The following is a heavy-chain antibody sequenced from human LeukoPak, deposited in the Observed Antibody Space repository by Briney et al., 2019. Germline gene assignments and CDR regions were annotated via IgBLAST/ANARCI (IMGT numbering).Heavy chain of an antibody. V-gene: IGHV4-61*02. Sequence: SETLSLTCTVSGGSISSGSYYWSWIRQPAGKGLEWIVRIYTSGSTNYNPSLKSRVTISVDTSKNQFSLKLSSVTAADTAVYYCARDRSGYYFDYWGQGTLVTVSS. CDR2: IYTSGST. D-gene: IGHD3-22*01. CDR3: ARDRSGYYFDY. J-gene: IGHJ4*02. CDR1: GGSISSGSYY.